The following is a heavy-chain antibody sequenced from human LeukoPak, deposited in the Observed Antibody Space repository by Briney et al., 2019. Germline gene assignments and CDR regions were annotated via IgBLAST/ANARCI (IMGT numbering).Heavy chain of an antibody. CDR3: AREGTPPYGYYFDY. CDR1: GYSISSGYF. Sequence: SETLSLTCTVSGYSISSGYFWGWIRQTPGKGLEWIGSFYHSGITYYNPSLKSRVTISVDTSKNQFSLKLSSVTAADTAVYYCAREGTPPYGYYFDYWGQGTLVTVSS. J-gene: IGHJ4*02. V-gene: IGHV4-38-2*02. D-gene: IGHD2-15*01. CDR2: FYHSGIT.